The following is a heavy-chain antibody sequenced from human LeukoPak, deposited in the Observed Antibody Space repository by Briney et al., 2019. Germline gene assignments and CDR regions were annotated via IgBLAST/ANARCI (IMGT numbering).Heavy chain of an antibody. CDR1: GYTFTNYG. CDR3: ARGSSYGFSMGY. J-gene: IGHJ4*02. Sequence: GASVKVSCKTSGYTFTNYGINWVRQAPGQGLEWIGWITTYNGDTNYAQKLQGRVTMTTDTSTSTAYMELRSLRFDDTAVYYCARGSSYGFSMGYWGQGTLVTVSS. CDR2: ITTYNGDT. D-gene: IGHD5-18*01. V-gene: IGHV1-18*01.